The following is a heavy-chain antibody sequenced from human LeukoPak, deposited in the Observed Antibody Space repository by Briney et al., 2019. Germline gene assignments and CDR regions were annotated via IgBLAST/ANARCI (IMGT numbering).Heavy chain of an antibody. D-gene: IGHD3-10*01. J-gene: IGHJ5*02. CDR3: ARVSGWFDP. Sequence: PSETLSLTCTASGGSISSYYWSWIRQPPGKGLEWIGYIYYSGSTNYNPSLMSRVTISVDTSKNQFSLKLSSVTAADTAVYYWARVSGWFDPWGQGTLVTVSS. CDR1: GGSISSYY. V-gene: IGHV4-59*01. CDR2: IYYSGST.